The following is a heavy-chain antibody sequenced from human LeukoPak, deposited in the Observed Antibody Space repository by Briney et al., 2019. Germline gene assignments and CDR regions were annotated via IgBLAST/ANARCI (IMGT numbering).Heavy chain of an antibody. J-gene: IGHJ5*02. V-gene: IGHV3-23*01. CDR3: AKSGRAADRLTNWFDP. D-gene: IGHD3-10*01. Sequence: PGGSLRLSCATSGFTFSDYAMTWVRQTPGKGLEWVSAINTSGGSTYYADSVKGRFTISRDSSKNTLYLQMDSLRAEDTAVYYCAKSGRAADRLTNWFDPWGQGTLVTVSS. CDR1: GFTFSDYA. CDR2: INTSGGST.